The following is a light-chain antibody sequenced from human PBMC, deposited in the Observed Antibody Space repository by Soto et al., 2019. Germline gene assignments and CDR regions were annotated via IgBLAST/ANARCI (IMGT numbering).Light chain of an antibody. CDR3: CSYAGRDVV. V-gene: IGLV2-23*01. Sequence: QSALTQPASVSGSPGQSITISCTGTSSDVGTYNVVSWYQQHPGKAPKVMIYEGSERPSGVSDRFSGSKSGNTASLTISGLQAEDEADYYCCSYAGRDVVFGGGTKLTVL. CDR2: EGS. CDR1: SSDVGTYNV. J-gene: IGLJ2*01.